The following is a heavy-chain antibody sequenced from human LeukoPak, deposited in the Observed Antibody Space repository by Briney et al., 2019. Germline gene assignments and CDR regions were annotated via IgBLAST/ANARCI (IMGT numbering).Heavy chain of an antibody. J-gene: IGHJ5*02. V-gene: IGHV4-61*02. D-gene: IGHD6-19*01. CDR1: GGFISSGTYY. CDR2: IDTSGRA. CDR3: ARHIPPAAVTGRVGWFDP. Sequence: SQTLSLTCTVSGGFISSGTYYWSWIRQPAGKGLEWIGRIDTSGRANYNPSLKSRVTISVDRSKNQFSLKLSSVTAADTAVYYCARHIPPAAVTGRVGWFDPWGQGTLDTVSS.